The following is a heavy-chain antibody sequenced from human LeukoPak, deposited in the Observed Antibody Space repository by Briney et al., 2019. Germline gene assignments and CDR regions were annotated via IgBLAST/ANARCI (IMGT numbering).Heavy chain of an antibody. CDR3: AREQWELLRFGFDY. D-gene: IGHD1-26*01. J-gene: IGHJ4*02. CDR1: GFTVSSNY. V-gene: IGHV3-53*05. Sequence: PGGSPRLSCAASGFTVSSNYMSWVRQAPGKGLEWVSVIYSGGSTYYADSVKGRFTISRDNSKNTLYLQMNSLRAEDTAVYYCAREQWELLRFGFDYWGQGTLVTVSS. CDR2: IYSGGST.